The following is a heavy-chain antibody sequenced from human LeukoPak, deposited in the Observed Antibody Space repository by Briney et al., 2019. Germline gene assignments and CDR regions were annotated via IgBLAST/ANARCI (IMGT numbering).Heavy chain of an antibody. CDR1: GFTFSSYG. J-gene: IGHJ4*02. D-gene: IGHD1-1*01. Sequence: PGGSLRLSCAASGFTFSSYGMHWVRQAPGKGLEWVAVIWYDGSNKYYADSVKGRFTISRDNSKNTLYLQMNSLRAEDTAVYYCAKADWNDLVSGSIDYWGQGTLVTVSS. V-gene: IGHV3-30*02. CDR3: AKADWNDLVSGSIDY. CDR2: IWYDGSNK.